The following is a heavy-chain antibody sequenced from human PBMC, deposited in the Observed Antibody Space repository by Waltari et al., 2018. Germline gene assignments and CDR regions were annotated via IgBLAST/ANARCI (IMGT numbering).Heavy chain of an antibody. Sequence: QVQLQESGPGLVKPSETLSLTCPVYGGSISSYYWSWIRQPAGKGLEWIGRIYTSGSTNYNPSLKSRVTMSVDTSKNQFSLKLSSVTAADTAVYYCARYGVATMAEWYFDLWGRGTLVTVSS. CDR3: ARYGVATMAEWYFDL. V-gene: IGHV4-4*07. CDR1: GGSISSYY. J-gene: IGHJ2*01. D-gene: IGHD5-12*01. CDR2: IYTSGST.